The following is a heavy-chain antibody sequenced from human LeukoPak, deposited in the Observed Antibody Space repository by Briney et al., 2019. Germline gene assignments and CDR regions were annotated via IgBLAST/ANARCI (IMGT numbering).Heavy chain of an antibody. CDR2: INAGNGNT. J-gene: IGHJ4*02. CDR3: ARDRLTAYYFDY. Sequence: EASVKVSCKASGYTFTSYAMHWVRQAPGQRLEWMGWINAGNGNTKYSQKFQGRVTMTTDTSTSTAYMELRSLRSDDTAVYCCARDRLTAYYFDYWGQGTLVTVSS. D-gene: IGHD6-19*01. CDR1: GYTFTSYA. V-gene: IGHV1-3*01.